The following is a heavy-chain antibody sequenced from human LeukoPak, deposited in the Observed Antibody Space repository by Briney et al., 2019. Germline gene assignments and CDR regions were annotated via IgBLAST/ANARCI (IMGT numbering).Heavy chain of an antibody. CDR3: ARDCIGCHGFDY. J-gene: IGHJ4*02. V-gene: IGHV1-18*01. CDR2: VSAYADNT. CDR1: GYTFTSYG. Sequence: VASVKVSCKASGYTFTSYGITWVRQAPGQGLVWMGWVSAYADNTNYVQKIQGRVTMPTDTSTSTAYMELRSLRSDDTAVYYCARDCIGCHGFDYWGQGTLVTVSS. D-gene: IGHD2-15*01.